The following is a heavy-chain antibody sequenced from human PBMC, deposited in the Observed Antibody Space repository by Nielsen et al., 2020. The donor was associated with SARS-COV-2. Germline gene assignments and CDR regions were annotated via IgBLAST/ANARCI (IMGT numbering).Heavy chain of an antibody. J-gene: IGHJ3*02. CDR3: AKDLRIVSRGGFDI. CDR1: GFTFSSYG. V-gene: IGHV3-30*18. CDR2: ISYDGRNE. D-gene: IGHD1-26*01. Sequence: GGSLRLSCAASGFTFSSYGMHWVRQAPGKGLEWVAVISYDGRNEYYVDSVKGRFTISRDDSNNMLSLQMNSLRDEDTAVYYCAKDLRIVSRGGFDIWGQGTMVTVSS.